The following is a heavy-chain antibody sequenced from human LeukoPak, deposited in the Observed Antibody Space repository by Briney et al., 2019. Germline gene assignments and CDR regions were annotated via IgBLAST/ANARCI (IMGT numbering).Heavy chain of an antibody. J-gene: IGHJ4*02. Sequence: SETLSLTCAVYGGSFSGYYWSWIRQPPGKGLEWIGEINHSGSTNYNPSLKSRVTISVDTSKNQFSLKLSSVTAADTAVYYCARALYNHGWYPDYFDYWGQGTLVTVST. CDR3: ARALYNHGWYPDYFDY. CDR1: GGSFSGYY. CDR2: INHSGST. V-gene: IGHV4-34*01. D-gene: IGHD6-19*01.